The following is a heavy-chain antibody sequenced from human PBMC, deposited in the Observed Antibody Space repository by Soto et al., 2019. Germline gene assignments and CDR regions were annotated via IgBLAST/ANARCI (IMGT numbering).Heavy chain of an antibody. J-gene: IGHJ6*02. CDR2: IYTSGST. D-gene: IGHD4-4*01. CDR3: ARDTVTAGRDYYYGMDV. Sequence: QVQLQESGPGLVKPSETLSLTCTVSGGSISSYYWSWIRQPAGKGLEWIGRIYTSGSTNYNPSLKSRVTMSVDTSKNQFSLKLSSVTAADTAVYYCARDTVTAGRDYYYGMDVWGQGTTVTVSS. V-gene: IGHV4-4*07. CDR1: GGSISSYY.